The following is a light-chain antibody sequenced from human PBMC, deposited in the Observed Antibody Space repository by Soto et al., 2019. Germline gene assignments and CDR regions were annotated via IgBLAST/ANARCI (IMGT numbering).Light chain of an antibody. J-gene: IGLJ1*01. V-gene: IGLV2-23*01. CDR2: EGS. Sequence: QSALTQPASVSGSPGQSITISCTGTSSDVGGYNYVSWYQQHPGKAPKLMIYEGSKRPSGVSNRFSGFKSGNTASLTISGLQAEDEADYYCCSYASSSTFVFGTGTKLTVL. CDR1: SSDVGGYNY. CDR3: CSYASSSTFV.